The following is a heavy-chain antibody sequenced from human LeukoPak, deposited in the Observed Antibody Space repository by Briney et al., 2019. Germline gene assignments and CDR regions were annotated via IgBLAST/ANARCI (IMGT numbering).Heavy chain of an antibody. V-gene: IGHV3-21*01. D-gene: IGHD1-1*01. CDR3: ARVSGRLERQSDLDY. CDR1: GFTFASYS. CDR2: ISGDSTYI. Sequence: GGSLRLSCAASGFTFASYSMNWVRQAPGKGLEWVSSISGDSTYIYNAGSVKGRFSISRDNAQASLYLQMISLRADDTAVYYCARVSGRLERQSDLDYWGQGTLVIVSS. J-gene: IGHJ4*02.